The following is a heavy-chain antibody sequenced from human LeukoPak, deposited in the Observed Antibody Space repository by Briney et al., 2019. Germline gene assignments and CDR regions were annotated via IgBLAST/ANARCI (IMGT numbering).Heavy chain of an antibody. CDR2: ISSSGSNI. Sequence: PGGSLRLSCAASGFTFSSYEMNWVRQAPGKGLEWVSYISSSGSNINYADSGKGRFTIPRDNTKNSLYLQMSSLRAEDTAVYYCARDIGAAGTGWFDPWGQGTLVTVSS. V-gene: IGHV3-48*03. D-gene: IGHD6-13*01. J-gene: IGHJ5*02. CDR1: GFTFSSYE. CDR3: ARDIGAAGTGWFDP.